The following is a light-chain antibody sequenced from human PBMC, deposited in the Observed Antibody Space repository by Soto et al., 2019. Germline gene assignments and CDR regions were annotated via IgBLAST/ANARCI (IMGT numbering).Light chain of an antibody. CDR2: EVS. J-gene: IGLJ3*02. Sequence: QSALTQPASVSGSPGQSITISCTGSSSDVGGYNYVSWYQQYPGKAPQVLLYEVSNRPSGVCNRFSGSESGNTASLTISGLQADDEADYYCSSYTSSLTWVFGGGTKLTVL. V-gene: IGLV2-14*01. CDR1: SSDVGGYNY. CDR3: SSYTSSLTWV.